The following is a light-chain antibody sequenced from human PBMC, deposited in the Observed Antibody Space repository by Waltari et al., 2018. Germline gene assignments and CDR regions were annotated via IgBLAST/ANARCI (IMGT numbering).Light chain of an antibody. CDR1: SSDSGSYSY. V-gene: IGLV2-14*03. CDR3: SSYSSSSIVV. Sequence: QSALPQPASVSASPGQSTTISCPGTSSDSGSYSYVYWYQQHPGKAPKLMMYDVIYRPSGVSNRCSGSKSGNTVSLTISGLQAEDEADYYCSSYSSSSIVVFGGGTKLTVL. CDR2: DVI. J-gene: IGLJ2*01.